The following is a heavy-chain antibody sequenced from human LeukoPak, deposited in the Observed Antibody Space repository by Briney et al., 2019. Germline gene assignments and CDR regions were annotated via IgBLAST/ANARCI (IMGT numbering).Heavy chain of an antibody. V-gene: IGHV1-69*05. CDR3: ARADSSGWYHDY. Sequence: SVKVSCKASGGTFSSYAISWVRQAPRQGLEWMGGIIPIFGTANYAQKFQGRVTLTTDESTSPAYMELSSLRSEDTAVYYCARADSSGWYHDYWGQGTLVTVSS. D-gene: IGHD6-19*01. J-gene: IGHJ4*02. CDR1: GGTFSSYA. CDR2: IIPIFGTA.